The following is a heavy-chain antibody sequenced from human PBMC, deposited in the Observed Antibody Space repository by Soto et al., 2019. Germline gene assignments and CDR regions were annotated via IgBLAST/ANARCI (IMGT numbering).Heavy chain of an antibody. CDR1: AYTFTSYG. J-gene: IGHJ5*02. CDR3: ARDYYDSSGFHWFDP. D-gene: IGHD3-22*01. V-gene: IGHV1-18*01. Sequence: GASVKVACKASAYTFTSYGISWVRQAPGQGLEWMGWISAYNGNTNYAQKLQGRVTMTTDTSTSTAYMELRSLRSDDTAVYYCARDYYDSSGFHWFDPWGQGTLVTVSS. CDR2: ISAYNGNT.